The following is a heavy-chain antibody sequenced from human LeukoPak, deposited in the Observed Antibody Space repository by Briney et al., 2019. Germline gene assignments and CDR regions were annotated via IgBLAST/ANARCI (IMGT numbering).Heavy chain of an antibody. D-gene: IGHD3-22*01. Sequence: SETLSLTCAVYGGSFSGYYWSWIRQPPGKGLEWIGEINHSGSTNYNPSLKSRVTISVDTSKNQFSLKLSSVTAADTAVYYCARWSYYYDSSGNKKYYFDYWGQGTLVTVS. CDR1: GGSFSGYY. CDR3: ARWSYYYDSSGNKKYYFDY. CDR2: INHSGST. J-gene: IGHJ4*02. V-gene: IGHV4-34*01.